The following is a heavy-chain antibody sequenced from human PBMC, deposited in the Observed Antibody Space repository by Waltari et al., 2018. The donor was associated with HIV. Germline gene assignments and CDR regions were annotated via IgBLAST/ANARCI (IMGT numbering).Heavy chain of an antibody. Sequence: QVQLQESGPGLVKPSENLSLTLTVSGGSIISYYRIWLRQPPGKGLEWVGYIYYSGSTNYNPSLKSRVTISVDTSKNQFSLKLSSVTAADTAVYYGARGYTIFGVAYFDYWGQGTLVTVSS. CDR2: IYYSGST. CDR1: GGSIISYY. J-gene: IGHJ4*02. CDR3: ARGYTIFGVAYFDY. V-gene: IGHV4-59*01. D-gene: IGHD3-3*01.